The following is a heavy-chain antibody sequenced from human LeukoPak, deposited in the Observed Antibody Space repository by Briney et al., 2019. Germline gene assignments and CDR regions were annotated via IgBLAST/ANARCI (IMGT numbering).Heavy chain of an antibody. CDR3: AKHYVFVYGGSSFDH. CDR2: IYYSGST. CDR1: GGSISNYY. V-gene: IGHV4-59*08. J-gene: IGHJ4*02. D-gene: IGHD2-8*01. Sequence: PSETLSLTCTVSGGSISNYYWSWIRQPPGKGLEWIGYIYYSGSTNYNPSLKSRVTISVDMSQNQFSLRLSSVTAADTAVYYCAKHYVFVYGGSSFDHWGQGILVTVSS.